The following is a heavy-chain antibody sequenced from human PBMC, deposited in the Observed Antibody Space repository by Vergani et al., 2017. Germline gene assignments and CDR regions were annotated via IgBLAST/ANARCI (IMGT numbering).Heavy chain of an antibody. D-gene: IGHD6-19*01. V-gene: IGHV3-15*01. Sequence: EVQLVESGGGLVKPGGSLRLSCAASGFTFSNAWMSWVRQAPGKGLEWVGRIQRKTDGGTTDYPAPVTGRFTISSNDSKNTLYLQINSLKTEDAAVYDCTSGADSSGWYLVAPGWFDPWGQGTLVTVSS. CDR2: IQRKTDGGTT. CDR3: TSGADSSGWYLVAPGWFDP. J-gene: IGHJ5*02. CDR1: GFTFSNAW.